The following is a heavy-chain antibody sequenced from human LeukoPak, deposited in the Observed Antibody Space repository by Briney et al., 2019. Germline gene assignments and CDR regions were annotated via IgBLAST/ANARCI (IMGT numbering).Heavy chain of an antibody. CDR1: LFTSSSYS. V-gene: IGHV3-21*01. Sequence: GGSLRLSCAASLFTSSSYSMNWVREAPGTGLEWVSSICSSSSYIYYADSVKGRVTISRDNAKNSLYLQMNSLRAEDTAVYYCARDFQGSYGGSNWFDPWGQGTLVTVSS. J-gene: IGHJ5*02. CDR3: ARDFQGSYGGSNWFDP. CDR2: ICSSSSYI. D-gene: IGHD5-18*01.